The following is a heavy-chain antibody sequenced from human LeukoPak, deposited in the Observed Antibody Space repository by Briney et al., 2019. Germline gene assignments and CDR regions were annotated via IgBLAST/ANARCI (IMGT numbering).Heavy chain of an antibody. J-gene: IGHJ5*02. CDR1: GVSISSYY. Sequence: SETLSLTCSVSGVSISSYYWSWIRQPPRKGLEWIGYVYYTGSTYYNPSLKSRVTISVDTSKNQFSLKLSSVTAADTAVYYCAREVSKSLWFDPWGQGALVTVSS. CDR2: VYYTGST. CDR3: AREVSKSLWFDP. D-gene: IGHD3-3*02. V-gene: IGHV4-59*01.